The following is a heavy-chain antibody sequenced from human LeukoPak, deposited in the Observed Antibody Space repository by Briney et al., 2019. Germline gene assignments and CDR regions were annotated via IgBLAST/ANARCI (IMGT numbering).Heavy chain of an antibody. D-gene: IGHD3-10*01. CDR1: GFTFSSYC. CDR3: AREGYYGSGSPPSLYFDY. CDR2: IKQDGSEK. Sequence: PGGSLRLSCAASGFTFSSYCMSWVRQAPGKGLEWVANIKQDGSEKYYVDSVKGRFTISRDNAKNSLYLQMNSLRPEDTAIYYCAREGYYGSGSPPSLYFDYWGQGTLVTVSS. J-gene: IGHJ4*02. V-gene: IGHV3-7*01.